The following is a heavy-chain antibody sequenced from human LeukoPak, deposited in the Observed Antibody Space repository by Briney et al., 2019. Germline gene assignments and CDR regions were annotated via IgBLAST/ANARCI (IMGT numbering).Heavy chain of an antibody. V-gene: IGHV4-34*01. CDR3: ARARYSSSSNYYYMDV. J-gene: IGHJ6*03. D-gene: IGHD6-13*01. CDR1: GGSFSGYY. CDR2: INHSGST. Sequence: SETLSLTCAVYGGSFSGYYWSWIRQPPGKGLEWIGEINHSGSTNYNPSLKSRVTISVDTSKNQFSLKLSSVTAADTAVYYCARARYSSSSNYYYMDVWGKGTTVTVSS.